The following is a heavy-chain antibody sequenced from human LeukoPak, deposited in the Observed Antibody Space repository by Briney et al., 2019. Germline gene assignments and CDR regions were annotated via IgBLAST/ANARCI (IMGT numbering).Heavy chain of an antibody. V-gene: IGHV4-34*01. D-gene: IGHD6-13*01. J-gene: IGHJ6*02. Sequence: SETLSLTCAVYGGSFSGYYWSWIRQLPGKGLEWIGEINHSGSTNYNPSLKSRVTISVDTSKNQFSLKLSSVTAADTAVYYCARARASSSWSKYYYYYGMDVWGQGTTVTVSS. CDR2: INHSGST. CDR1: GGSFSGYY. CDR3: ARARASSSWSKYYYYYGMDV.